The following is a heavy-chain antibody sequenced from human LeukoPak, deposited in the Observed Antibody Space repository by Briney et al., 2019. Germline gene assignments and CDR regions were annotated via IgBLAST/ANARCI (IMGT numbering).Heavy chain of an antibody. CDR2: IRSKANSYAT. Sequence: AGGSLRLSCAASGFTFSGSAMHWVRQASGKGLEWVGRIRSKANSYATAYAASVKGRFTISRDDSKNTAYLQMNSLKTEDTAVYYCARDLPGTAPFDYWGQGTLVTVSS. CDR3: ARDLPGTAPFDY. CDR1: GFTFSGSA. D-gene: IGHD1-1*01. J-gene: IGHJ4*02. V-gene: IGHV3-73*01.